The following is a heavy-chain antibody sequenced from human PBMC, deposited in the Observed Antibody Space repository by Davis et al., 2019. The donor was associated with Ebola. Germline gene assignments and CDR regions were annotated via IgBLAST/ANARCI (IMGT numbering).Heavy chain of an antibody. J-gene: IGHJ4*02. D-gene: IGHD1-26*01. CDR3: AREEWELLGGQFDY. V-gene: IGHV1-46*01. CDR2: INPSGGST. Sequence: ASVKVSCKASGYTFTTYYMHWLRQAPGQGLDWMGIINPSGGSTSYAQKFQGRVTMTRDTSTSTVYMGLSSLRSEDTAVYYCAREEWELLGGQFDYWGQGTLVTVSS. CDR1: GYTFTTYY.